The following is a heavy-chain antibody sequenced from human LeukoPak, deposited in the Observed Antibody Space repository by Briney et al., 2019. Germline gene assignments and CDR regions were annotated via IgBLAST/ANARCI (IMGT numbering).Heavy chain of an antibody. CDR3: ARHQIDTVTVDY. J-gene: IGHJ4*02. CDR1: GGSISSSSYY. CDR2: IYYSGST. V-gene: IGHV4-39*01. Sequence: SETLSLTCTASGGSISSSSYYWGWIGQPPGKGLEWIGSIYYSGSTYYNPSIKSRVTISVDTSKNQFSLKLSSVTDADTAVYYCARHQIDTVTVDYWGQGTLVTVSS. D-gene: IGHD4-17*01.